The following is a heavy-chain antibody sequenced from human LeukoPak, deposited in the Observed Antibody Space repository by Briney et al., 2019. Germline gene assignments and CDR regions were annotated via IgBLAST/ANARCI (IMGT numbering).Heavy chain of an antibody. J-gene: IGHJ4*02. CDR1: GYTFTNYD. CDR2: MNPKRGNT. D-gene: IGHD4-17*01. V-gene: IGHV1-8*03. CDR3: ARVYGDVDY. Sequence: ASVKVSCKPSGYTFTNYDINWVRQATGQGLEWMGWMNPKRGNTGYAQKFQGRLTITRSTSISTSYMELSSLTSEDTAMYYCARVYGDVDYWGQGTLVTVSS.